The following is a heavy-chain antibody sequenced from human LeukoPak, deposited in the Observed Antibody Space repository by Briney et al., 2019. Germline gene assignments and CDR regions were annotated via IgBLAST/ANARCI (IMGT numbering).Heavy chain of an antibody. Sequence: ISXVRQAPGQGREWMGXIIPIFGTANYAQKFQGRVTITADESTSTAYMELSSLRSEDTAVYYCARVGGYCSSTSCRNWFDPWGQGTLVTVSS. CDR3: ARVGGYCSSTSCRNWFDP. J-gene: IGHJ5*02. CDR2: IIPIFGTA. V-gene: IGHV1-69*01. D-gene: IGHD2-2*01.